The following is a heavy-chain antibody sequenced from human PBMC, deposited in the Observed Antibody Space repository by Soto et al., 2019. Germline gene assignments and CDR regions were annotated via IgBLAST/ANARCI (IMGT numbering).Heavy chain of an antibody. CDR2: IYYRGNA. CDR3: ARLEGLATISYYFDF. Sequence: QLQLQESGPGLVKPSETLSLTCSVSDDSINSDKYYWGWIRQPPGKGLEWIGSIYYRGNAYYNPSLQTRVTISPDQSKRPSFLKLNSVTAADSAVYFCARLEGLATISYYFDFWGPGALVTVSS. V-gene: IGHV4-39*01. CDR1: DDSINSDKYY. J-gene: IGHJ4*02. D-gene: IGHD3-3*01.